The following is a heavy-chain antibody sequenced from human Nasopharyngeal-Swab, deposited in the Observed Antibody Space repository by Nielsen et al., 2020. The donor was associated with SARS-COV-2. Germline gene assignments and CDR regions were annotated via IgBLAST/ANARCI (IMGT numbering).Heavy chain of an antibody. CDR3: ARGAYYGSGSYFHYYGMDV. D-gene: IGHD3-10*01. V-gene: IGHV1-46*01. J-gene: IGHJ6*02. CDR2: INPSGGST. Sequence: WVRQAPGQGLEWMGIINPSGGSTSYAQKFQGRVTMTRDTSTSTVYMELSSLRSEDTAVYYCARGAYYGSGSYFHYYGMDVWGQGTTVTVSS.